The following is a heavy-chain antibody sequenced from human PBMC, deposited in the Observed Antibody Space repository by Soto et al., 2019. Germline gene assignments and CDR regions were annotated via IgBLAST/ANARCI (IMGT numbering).Heavy chain of an antibody. V-gene: IGHV1-69*13. CDR1: GGTFSSYA. D-gene: IGHD3-22*01. CDR2: IIPIFGTA. CDR3: ARDYYDSSGYLGLLDY. Sequence: SVKVSCKASGGTFSSYAISWVRQAPGQGLEWMGGIIPIFGTANYAQKFQGRVTITADESTSTAYMELSSLRDEDTAVYYCARDYYDSSGYLGLLDYWGQGTLVTVSS. J-gene: IGHJ4*02.